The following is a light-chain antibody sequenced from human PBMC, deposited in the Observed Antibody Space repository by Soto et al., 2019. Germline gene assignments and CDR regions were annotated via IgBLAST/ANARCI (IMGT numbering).Light chain of an antibody. Sequence: SRMTQSPSSLSASIGEKVTITCRASQSISSSLNWYQQKAGKAPNLLIYTASSLESGVPSRFSGSGSGTEFTLTISSLQPEDFATYYCQQYNSYPCTFGEGTKVDI. J-gene: IGKJ1*01. CDR3: QQYNSYPCT. V-gene: IGKV1-5*03. CDR2: TAS. CDR1: QSISSS.